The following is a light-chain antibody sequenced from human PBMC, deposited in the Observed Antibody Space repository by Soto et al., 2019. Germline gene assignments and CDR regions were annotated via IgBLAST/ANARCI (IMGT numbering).Light chain of an antibody. CDR1: SSDVGGYNY. CDR2: DVT. V-gene: IGLV2-11*01. J-gene: IGLJ1*01. CDR3: CSYAGTYTLYV. Sequence: QSVLTQPRSVSGSPGQSVTISCTGTSSDVGGYNYVSWYQQHPAKAPKLLIYDVTKRPSGVPDRFSGSKSANTASLIISGLQAEDEADYYCCSYAGTYTLYVFGTGTKVTVL.